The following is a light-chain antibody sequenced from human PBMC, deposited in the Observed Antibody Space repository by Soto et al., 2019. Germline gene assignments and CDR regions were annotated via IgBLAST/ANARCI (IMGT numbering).Light chain of an antibody. J-gene: IGKJ2*01. CDR1: QSVSSSY. CDR3: QQYGSSTYT. V-gene: IGKV3-20*01. Sequence: EIVLTQSPGTLSLSPGERATLSCRASQSVSSSYLAWYQQKPGQAPRLLIYGASSRATGIQDRFSGSGSGTESTLTISRLEPEDFAVYYCQQYGSSTYTFGQGTKLEIK. CDR2: GAS.